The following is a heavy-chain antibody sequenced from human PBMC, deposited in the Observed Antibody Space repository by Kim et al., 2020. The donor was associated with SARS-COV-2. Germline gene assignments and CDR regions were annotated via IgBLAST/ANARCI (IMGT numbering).Heavy chain of an antibody. CDR1: GGSISSSSYY. D-gene: IGHD1-26*01. V-gene: IGHV4-39*01. CDR2: IYYSGST. J-gene: IGHJ4*02. Sequence: LETLSLTCTVSGGSISSSSYYWGWIRQPPGKGLEWIGSIYYSGSTYYNPSLKSRVTISVDTSKNQFSLKLSSVTAADTAVYYCARHGGRVWELLRVDYWGQGTLVTVSS. CDR3: ARHGGRVWELLRVDY.